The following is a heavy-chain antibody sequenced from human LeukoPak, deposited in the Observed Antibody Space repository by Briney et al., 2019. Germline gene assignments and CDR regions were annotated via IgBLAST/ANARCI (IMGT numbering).Heavy chain of an antibody. CDR1: GFTFSSYA. J-gene: IGHJ6*02. CDR2: IDGNGGST. V-gene: IGHV3-23*01. CDR3: AKDRPNGMDV. Sequence: PGGSLRLSCAASGFTFSSYAISWVRQAPGRGLEWVSAIDGNGGSTYYAGSVKGRFTISRDNSKNTLYLQMNSLRAEDTAAYYCAKDRPNGMDVWGQGTTVTVSS.